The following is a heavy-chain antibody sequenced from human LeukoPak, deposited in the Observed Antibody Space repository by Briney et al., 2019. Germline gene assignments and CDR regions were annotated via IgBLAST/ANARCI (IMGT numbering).Heavy chain of an antibody. Sequence: GESLKISCKGSGYTFTNSWIGWVRQTPGKGLEWMGSIYPGDSDTRYNPSFQGQVTISVDKSISTAYLQWSSLQASNAAMYYCARTNWILIDYWGQGTLVTVSS. J-gene: IGHJ4*02. D-gene: IGHD1-1*01. CDR1: GYTFTNSW. CDR2: IYPGDSDT. V-gene: IGHV5-51*01. CDR3: ARTNWILIDY.